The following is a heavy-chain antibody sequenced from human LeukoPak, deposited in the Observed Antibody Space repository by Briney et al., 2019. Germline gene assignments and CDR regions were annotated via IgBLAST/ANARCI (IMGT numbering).Heavy chain of an antibody. D-gene: IGHD3-22*01. CDR2: ISYDGSNK. J-gene: IGHJ4*02. V-gene: IGHV3-30-3*01. Sequence: TGGSLRLSCAASGFTFSSYAMHWVRQAPGKGLEWVAVISYDGSNKYYADSVKGRFTISRDNSKNTLYLQMNSLRAEDTAVYYCARDLLPRLGHDSSGYSPFYWGQGTLVTVSS. CDR3: ARDLLPRLGHDSSGYSPFY. CDR1: GFTFSSYA.